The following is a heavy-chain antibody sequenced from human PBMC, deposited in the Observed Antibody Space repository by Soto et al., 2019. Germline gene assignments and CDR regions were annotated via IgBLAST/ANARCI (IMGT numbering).Heavy chain of an antibody. Sequence: QVQLVQSGAEVRKPGPSVKVSCKASGGTFSRHAISWVRQAPGQGLEWMGGIIPIFGTANHAQKFQGRVTIIADESTSTVYRELSSLRSEDTAMYYCARGWGYDSNDYYYAYWGQGTLVIVSS. CDR1: GGTFSRHA. J-gene: IGHJ4*02. V-gene: IGHV1-69*01. CDR3: ARGWGYDSNDYYYAY. CDR2: IIPIFGTA. D-gene: IGHD3-22*01.